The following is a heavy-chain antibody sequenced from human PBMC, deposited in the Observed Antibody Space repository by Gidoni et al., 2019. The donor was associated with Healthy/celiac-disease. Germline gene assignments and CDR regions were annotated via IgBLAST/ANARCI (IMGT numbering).Heavy chain of an antibody. CDR3: ARAYVVVTAILDAFDI. V-gene: IGHV1-69*01. CDR1: GGTFSSSA. J-gene: IGHJ3*02. CDR2: IIPIFGTA. D-gene: IGHD2-21*02. Sequence: QVQLVQSGAEVKKPGSSVKVSCKASGGTFSSSAISWVRQAPGQGLEWMGGIIPIFGTANYAQKFQGRVTITADESTSTAYMELSSLRSEDTAVYYCARAYVVVTAILDAFDIWGQGTMVTVSS.